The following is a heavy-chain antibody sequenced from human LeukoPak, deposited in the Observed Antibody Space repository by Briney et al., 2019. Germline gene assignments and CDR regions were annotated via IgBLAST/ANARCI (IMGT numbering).Heavy chain of an antibody. V-gene: IGHV3-64*01. CDR2: TSKGGGTT. Sequence: GGSLRLSCAASGFTFSTYSMHWVRQAPGKGLEYVSTTSKGGGTTYYANSVKGRFTCSRDNSKNTLYLQMGSLRAEDMAVYYCARDDYSASGSYYGMDVWGQGTTVTVSS. CDR1: GFTFSTYS. CDR3: ARDDYSASGSYYGMDV. J-gene: IGHJ6*02. D-gene: IGHD3-10*01.